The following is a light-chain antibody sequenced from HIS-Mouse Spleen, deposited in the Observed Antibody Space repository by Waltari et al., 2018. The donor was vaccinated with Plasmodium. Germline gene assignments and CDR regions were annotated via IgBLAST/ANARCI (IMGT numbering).Light chain of an antibody. CDR3: QQRSNWLHT. CDR2: DAS. Sequence: EIVLTQSPATLSLSPGERATLACRASKSVSSYLAWYQQKPGQAPSLLIYDASNRATGIPARFSGSGSGTDFTLTISSLEPEDFAVYYCQQRSNWLHTFGQGTKLEIK. J-gene: IGKJ2*01. CDR1: KSVSSY. V-gene: IGKV3-11*01.